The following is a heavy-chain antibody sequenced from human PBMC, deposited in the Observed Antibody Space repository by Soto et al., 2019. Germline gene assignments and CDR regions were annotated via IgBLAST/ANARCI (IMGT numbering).Heavy chain of an antibody. CDR1: GGSISSGDYY. Sequence: QVQLQESGPGLVKPSQTLSLTCTVSGGSISSGDYYWSWIRQPPGKGLEWIGYIYYSGSTYYNPSLKSRVILSVDTSKNQFSLKLSSVTAADTAVYYCARAFGEGEVFFDYWGQGTLVTVSS. D-gene: IGHD3-16*01. CDR2: IYYSGST. CDR3: ARAFGEGEVFFDY. J-gene: IGHJ4*02. V-gene: IGHV4-30-4*01.